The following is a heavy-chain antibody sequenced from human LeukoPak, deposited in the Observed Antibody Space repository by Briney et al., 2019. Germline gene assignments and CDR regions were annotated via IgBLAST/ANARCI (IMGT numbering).Heavy chain of an antibody. CDR3: AKDEQQGFVDY. CDR2: IYSGGST. CDR1: GFTVSSNY. J-gene: IGHJ4*02. Sequence: GGSLRLSCAASGFTVSSNYMSWDRQAPGKGLEWVSVIYSGGSTYYADTVKGRFTISRDNSKNTLYLQMNSLRAEDTAVYYCAKDEQQGFVDYWGQGTLVTVSS. V-gene: IGHV3-53*01. D-gene: IGHD6-13*01.